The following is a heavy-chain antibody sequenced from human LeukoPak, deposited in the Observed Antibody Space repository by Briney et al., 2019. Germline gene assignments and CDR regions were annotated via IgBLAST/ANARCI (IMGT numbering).Heavy chain of an antibody. CDR1: GGSISSYY. D-gene: IGHD3-3*01. J-gene: IGHJ4*02. V-gene: IGHV4-59*08. CDR3: ARHGPLYDIWSAQFYFDY. Sequence: SETLSLTCTVSGGSISSYYWSWIRQPPGKGLEWIGYIYYSGSTNYSPSLKSRLTISVDMSKSQFSLTLSSVTAADTALYYCARHGPLYDIWSAQFYFDYWGQGTLVAVSS. CDR2: IYYSGST.